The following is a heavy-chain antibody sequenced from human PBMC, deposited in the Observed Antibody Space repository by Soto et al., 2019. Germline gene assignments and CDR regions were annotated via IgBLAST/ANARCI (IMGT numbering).Heavy chain of an antibody. CDR3: ARQRIVVVPAAIPRVHFDY. V-gene: IGHV4-39*01. J-gene: IGHJ4*02. Sequence: SETLSLTCTVSGGSISSSSYYWGWIRQPPGKGLEWIGSIYYSGSTYYNPSLKSRVTISVDTSKNQFSLKLSSVTAADTAVYYCARQRIVVVPAAIPRVHFDYWGQGTLVTVSS. D-gene: IGHD2-2*01. CDR2: IYYSGST. CDR1: GGSISSSSYY.